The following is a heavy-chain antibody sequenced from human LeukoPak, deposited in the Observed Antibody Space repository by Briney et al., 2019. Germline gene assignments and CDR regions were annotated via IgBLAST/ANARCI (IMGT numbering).Heavy chain of an antibody. Sequence: ASVKVSCKASGYTLTSYSIGWVRQAPGQGLEWMGWISAYNGNTDLAQKLQGRVTMTTDTSTSTAYMELRGLRSDDTAVYYCARGQYFDFWGQGALVTVSS. V-gene: IGHV1-18*01. CDR3: ARGQYFDF. J-gene: IGHJ4*02. CDR1: GYTLTSYS. CDR2: ISAYNGNT.